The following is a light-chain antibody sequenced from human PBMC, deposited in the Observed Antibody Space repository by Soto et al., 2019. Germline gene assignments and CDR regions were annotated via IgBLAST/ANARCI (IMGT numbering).Light chain of an antibody. V-gene: IGKV3-11*01. CDR2: DAS. J-gene: IGKJ5*01. Sequence: EIVLTQSPATLSLSPGERATLSCRASQSVGIYLGWYQQRPGQAPRLLIYDASNRAAGIPGRISGSGSGTDFTLTINSLEPEDFAVYYCQYRNTWPPAFGQGTRLEIK. CDR1: QSVGIY. CDR3: QYRNTWPPA.